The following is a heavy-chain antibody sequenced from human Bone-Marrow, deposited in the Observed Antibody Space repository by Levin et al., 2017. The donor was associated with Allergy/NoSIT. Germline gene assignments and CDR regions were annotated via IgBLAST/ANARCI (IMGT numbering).Heavy chain of an antibody. CDR3: ARDHRPQLDSYDGGCYRFEP. D-gene: IGHD2-15*01. V-gene: IGHV4-61*01. CDR1: GDSVSSTSYF. J-gene: IGHJ5*02. CDR2: IYYSGST. Sequence: SQTLSLTCTVSGDSVSSTSYFWTWIRQPPGKGLEWIGYIYYSGSTIYNPSLMGRVAMSIDASNNPFSLKLTSVTAADTSIYFCARDHRPQLDSYDGGCYRFEPWGRGTLVGVSS.